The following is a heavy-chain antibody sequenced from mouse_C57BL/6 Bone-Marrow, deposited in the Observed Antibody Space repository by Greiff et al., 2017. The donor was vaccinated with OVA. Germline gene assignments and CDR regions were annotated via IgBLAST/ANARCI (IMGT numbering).Heavy chain of an antibody. CDR3: ASDGSYWYFDV. V-gene: IGHV1-56*01. J-gene: IGHJ1*03. CDR2: IFPGSGGT. Sequence: QVQLQQSGPELVRPGASVKISCKAPGFTFTSHWMQWVRQRPGQGLEWIGEIFPGSGGTKYNEKFKGKATLTVDTSSSTAYMQLSSLTSEDSAVDFCASDGSYWYFDVWGRGTTVTVSS. D-gene: IGHD2-3*01. CDR1: GFTFTSHW.